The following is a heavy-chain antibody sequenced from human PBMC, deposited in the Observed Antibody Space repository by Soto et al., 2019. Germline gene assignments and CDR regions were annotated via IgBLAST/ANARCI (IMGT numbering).Heavy chain of an antibody. J-gene: IGHJ4*02. CDR1: GFTFSIYA. V-gene: IGHV3-23*01. CDR3: AKEGRAYSQEHFDY. D-gene: IGHD5-18*01. Sequence: EVQLLESGGGLVQPGGSLRLSCAASGFTFSIYAMSWVRQAPGKGLEWVSAIANSGGRTYYADSVKGRFTISRDNSKNTLYLQMNSLRADDTAVYYCAKEGRAYSQEHFDYWGQGTLVTVSS. CDR2: IANSGGRT.